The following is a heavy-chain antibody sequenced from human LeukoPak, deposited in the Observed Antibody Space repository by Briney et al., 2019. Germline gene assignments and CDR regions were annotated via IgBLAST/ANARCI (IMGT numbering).Heavy chain of an antibody. CDR2: IYYSGST. CDR1: GGSISSYY. D-gene: IGHD2-2*02. J-gene: IGHJ6*03. Sequence: SETLSLTCTVSGGSISSYYWSWIRQPPGKGLEWIGYIYYSGSTNYNPSLKSRITISVDTSKNQFSLKLSSVSAADTAVYYCARGRGVVPAAIRGYYYYMDVWGKGTTVTVSS. CDR3: ARGRGVVPAAIRGYYYYMDV. V-gene: IGHV4-59*01.